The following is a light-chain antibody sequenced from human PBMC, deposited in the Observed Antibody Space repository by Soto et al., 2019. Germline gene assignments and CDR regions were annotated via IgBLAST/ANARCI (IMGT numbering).Light chain of an antibody. Sequence: QSALTQPASVSGSPGQSITISCTGTSSDVGSYNPVSWYQQHPGKAPKLMIYEGITRPSGVSKRFSGSKSGITASLTSSGLHAEDEADYYCCSYAGSSTDVVFGGGTKLTVL. J-gene: IGLJ2*01. V-gene: IGLV2-23*01. CDR2: EGI. CDR3: CSYAGSSTDVV. CDR1: SSDVGSYNP.